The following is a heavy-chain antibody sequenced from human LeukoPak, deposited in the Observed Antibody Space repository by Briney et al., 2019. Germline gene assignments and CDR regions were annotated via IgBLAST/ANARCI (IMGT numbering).Heavy chain of an antibody. CDR3: ARHFPHMDPSGWNQGWFDT. Sequence: GRSLRLSCAASGFTFSSYGMHWVRQAPGKGLEWVAVIWYDGTNKYYADSVKGRFTISRDNSKNTLYLQMNSLSAEDTAVYYCARHFPHMDPSGWNQGWFDTWGQGTLVTVSS. CDR1: GFTFSSYG. CDR2: IWYDGTNK. V-gene: IGHV3-33*01. D-gene: IGHD6-19*01. J-gene: IGHJ5*02.